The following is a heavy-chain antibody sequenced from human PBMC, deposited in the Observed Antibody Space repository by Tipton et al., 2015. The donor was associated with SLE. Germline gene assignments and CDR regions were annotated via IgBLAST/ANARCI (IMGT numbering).Heavy chain of an antibody. J-gene: IGHJ3*02. V-gene: IGHV4-59*01. Sequence: LSCTVSGGSISSYYWSWIRQPPGKGLEWIGYIYYSGSTNYNPSLKSRVTISVDTSKNQFSLKLSSVTAADTAVYYCAREGGAFDIWGQGTMVTVSS. CDR1: GGSISSYY. CDR3: AREGGAFDI. CDR2: IYYSGST. D-gene: IGHD3-16*01.